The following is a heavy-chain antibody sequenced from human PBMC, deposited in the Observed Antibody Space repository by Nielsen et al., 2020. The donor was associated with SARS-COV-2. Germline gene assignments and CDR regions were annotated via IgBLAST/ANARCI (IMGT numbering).Heavy chain of an antibody. Sequence: SLKSSCAASGFTFDDYAMHWVRQAPGKGLEWVSGISWNSGSIGYADSVKGRFTISRDNSKNTLYLQMNSLRAEDTAVYYCARDYYDSSGYSTYGMDVWGQGTTVTVSS. CDR2: ISWNSGSI. CDR1: GFTFDDYA. V-gene: IGHV3-9*01. CDR3: ARDYYDSSGYSTYGMDV. J-gene: IGHJ6*02. D-gene: IGHD3-22*01.